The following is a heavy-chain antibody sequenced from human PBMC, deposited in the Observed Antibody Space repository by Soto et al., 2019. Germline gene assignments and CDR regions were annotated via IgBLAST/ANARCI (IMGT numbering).Heavy chain of an antibody. V-gene: IGHV1-46*03. J-gene: IGHJ6*02. CDR2: INPSGGST. Sequence: QVQLVQSGAEVKKPGASVKVSCKASGYTFTNYYMHWVRQAPGQGLEWMGIINPSGGSTSYAQKFQGKVTVTRDTSTSTVYMELSSLRSEDTAMYYCARDVFVDGRYYYHGMDVWGQGTTVTVSS. CDR3: ARDVFVDGRYYYHGMDV. CDR1: GYTFTNYY. D-gene: IGHD6-19*01.